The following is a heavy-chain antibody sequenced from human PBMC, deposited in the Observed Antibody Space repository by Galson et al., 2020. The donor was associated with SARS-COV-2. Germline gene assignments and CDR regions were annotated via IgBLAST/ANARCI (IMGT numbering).Heavy chain of an antibody. CDR1: GFTFSSYA. Sequence: LKISCAASGFTFSSYAMHWVRQAPGKGLEWVAVISYDGSNKYYADSVKGRFTISRDNSKNTLYLQMNSLRAEDTAVYYCARTTVVHFDYWGQGTLVTVSS. J-gene: IGHJ4*02. V-gene: IGHV3-30*04. CDR3: ARTTVVHFDY. D-gene: IGHD4-17*01. CDR2: ISYDGSNK.